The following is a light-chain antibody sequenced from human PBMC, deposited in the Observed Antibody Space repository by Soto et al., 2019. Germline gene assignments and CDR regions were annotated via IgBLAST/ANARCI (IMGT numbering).Light chain of an antibody. Sequence: EIVLTQSPCTLSVSPGERVTLSCRASQSLTWNLAWYQHKPGQSPRLLIYGASARATGIPARFSGGGSGAEYTLTISSLQSEDFAVYYCQQYDKWPRTFGQGTKVDIK. CDR3: QQYDKWPRT. V-gene: IGKV3-15*01. J-gene: IGKJ1*01. CDR2: GAS. CDR1: QSLTWN.